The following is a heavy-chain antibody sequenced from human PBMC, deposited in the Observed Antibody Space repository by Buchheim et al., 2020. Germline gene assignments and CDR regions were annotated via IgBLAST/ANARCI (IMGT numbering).Heavy chain of an antibody. Sequence: QVQLVESGGGVVQPGRSLRLSCAASGFTFSSYGMHWVRQAPGKGLEWVAVISYDGSNKYYADSVKGRFTISRDNSKNKLYLQMNSLRAEDTAVYYCAKLPITFGGVIVKDYWGQGTL. CDR1: GFTFSSYG. CDR2: ISYDGSNK. V-gene: IGHV3-30*18. J-gene: IGHJ4*02. CDR3: AKLPITFGGVIVKDY. D-gene: IGHD3-16*02.